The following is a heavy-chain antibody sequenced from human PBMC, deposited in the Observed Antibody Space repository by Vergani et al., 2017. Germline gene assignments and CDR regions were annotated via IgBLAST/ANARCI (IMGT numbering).Heavy chain of an antibody. CDR3: ARTLKFLDMDV. V-gene: IGHV3-72*01. D-gene: IGHD3-3*01. CDR2: TRNKARGYST. Sequence: EVHLLESGGGLVQSGGSLRLSCAASGFTFSDVWMSWVRQAPGKGLEWVARTRNKARGYSTDYAASVRGRFIVSRDASGKSVSLQMTRLRIDDTAVYFCARTLKFLDMDVWGKGTTVTVSS. J-gene: IGHJ6*04. CDR1: GFTFSDVW.